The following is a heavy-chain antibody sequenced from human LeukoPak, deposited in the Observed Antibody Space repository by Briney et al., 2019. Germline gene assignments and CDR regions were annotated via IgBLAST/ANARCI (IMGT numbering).Heavy chain of an antibody. CDR1: GVTFSSYA. CDR2: IIPILGIP. D-gene: IGHD2-2*01. V-gene: IGHV1-69*04. Sequence: AASVKVSCKASGVTFSSYAISWVRQTPGQRLEWMGRIIPILGIPNYAQKFQGRVTITADKSTSTAYMELSSLRSEDTAVYYCAREYCSSTSCYVVDYYYYYGMDVWGQGTTVTVSS. J-gene: IGHJ6*02. CDR3: AREYCSSTSCYVVDYYYYYGMDV.